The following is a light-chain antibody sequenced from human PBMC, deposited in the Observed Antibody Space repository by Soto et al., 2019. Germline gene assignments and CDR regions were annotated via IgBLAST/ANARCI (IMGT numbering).Light chain of an antibody. V-gene: IGKV3-11*01. CDR3: QQRFTWPLT. CDR1: QTVSRF. Sequence: SVLTQSPATLSLSPGESATLSCRASQTVSRFFAWYQQKPGQSPRLLIYGVSNRATGVPARFSASGSGTDFTLSISSLEPEDSAVYYCQQRFTWPLTFGGGTKV. J-gene: IGKJ4*01. CDR2: GVS.